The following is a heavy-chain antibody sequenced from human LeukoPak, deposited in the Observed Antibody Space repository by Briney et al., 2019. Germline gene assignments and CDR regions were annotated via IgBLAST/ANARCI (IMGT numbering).Heavy chain of an antibody. CDR3: ARELIAVAAQIYYYYYYMDV. CDR1: GFTFSSYA. D-gene: IGHD6-19*01. J-gene: IGHJ6*03. CDR2: ISGSGGST. Sequence: TGGSLRLSCAASGFTFSSYAMSWVRQAPGKGLEWVSAISGSGGSTYYADSVKGRFTISRDNSKNTLYLQMNSLRAEDTAVYYCARELIAVAAQIYYYYYYMDVWGKGTTVTVSS. V-gene: IGHV3-23*01.